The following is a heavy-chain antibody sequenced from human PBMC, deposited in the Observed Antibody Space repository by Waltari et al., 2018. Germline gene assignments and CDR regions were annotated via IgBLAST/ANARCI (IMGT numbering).Heavy chain of an antibody. Sequence: EVQLVESGGGVVRPGGSLRLSCAASGFTFSSYAMSWVRQAPGKGLEWVSAISGSGGSTYYADAGKGRFTISRDNSKNTLYLQMNSLRAEDTAVYYCAKDLEDGYNFILDYWGQGTLVTVSS. CDR3: AKDLEDGYNFILDY. J-gene: IGHJ4*02. V-gene: IGHV3-23*04. D-gene: IGHD5-12*01. CDR1: GFTFSSYA. CDR2: ISGSGGST.